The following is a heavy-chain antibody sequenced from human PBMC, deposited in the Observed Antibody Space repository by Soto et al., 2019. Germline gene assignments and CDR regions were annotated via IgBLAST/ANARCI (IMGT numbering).Heavy chain of an antibody. Sequence: GGSLRLSCAASGFTFSSYAMSWVRQAPGKGLEWVSAISGSGGSTYYADSVEGRFTISRDNSKNTLYLQMNSLRAEDTAVYYCAKGGGYYDRYSDYWGQGALVTVSS. D-gene: IGHD3-22*01. CDR3: AKGGGYYDRYSDY. J-gene: IGHJ4*02. CDR1: GFTFSSYA. V-gene: IGHV3-23*01. CDR2: ISGSGGST.